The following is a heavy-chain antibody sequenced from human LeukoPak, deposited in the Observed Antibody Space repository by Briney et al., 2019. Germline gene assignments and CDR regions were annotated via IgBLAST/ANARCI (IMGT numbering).Heavy chain of an antibody. D-gene: IGHD6-19*01. J-gene: IGHJ4*02. CDR3: AKGNSGWYDY. Sequence: GRSLRLSCAASGFTFSSYGMHWVRQAPGKGLEWVSRISGSGGSTYYADSVKGRFTISRDNSKNTLYMQMNSLRAEDTAVYYCAKGNSGWYDYWGQGTLVTVSS. CDR1: GFTFSSYG. V-gene: IGHV3-23*01. CDR2: ISGSGGST.